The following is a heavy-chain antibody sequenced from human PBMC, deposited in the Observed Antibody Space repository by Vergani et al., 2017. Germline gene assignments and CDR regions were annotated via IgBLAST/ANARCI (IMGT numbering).Heavy chain of an antibody. Sequence: QVQLVESGGGVVQPGRSLRLSCAASGFTFSSYAMHWVRQAPGKGLGWVAVISYDGSNKYYADSVKGRFTISRDNSKTTLDLQMNSLRAEDTAVYYCARDPGYCSGGSCGFYYYYMDVWGKGTTVTVSS. CDR3: ARDPGYCSGGSCGFYYYYMDV. CDR2: ISYDGSNK. J-gene: IGHJ6*03. D-gene: IGHD2-15*01. CDR1: GFTFSSYA. V-gene: IGHV3-30*01.